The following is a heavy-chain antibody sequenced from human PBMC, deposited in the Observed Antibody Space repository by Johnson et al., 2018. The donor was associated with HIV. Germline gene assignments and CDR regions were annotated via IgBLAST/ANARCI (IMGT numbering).Heavy chain of an antibody. CDR3: ANQGEDAFDI. CDR1: GFTFSSYW. Sequence: MLLVESGGGVVQPGRSLRLSCAASGFTFSSYWMSWVRQAPGKGLEWVANIKQDGREKYYVDSVKGRFTISRDNAKNSLYLQMNSLRAEDTAVYYCANQGEDAFDIWGQGTMVTVSS. V-gene: IGHV3-7*05. D-gene: IGHD1-14*01. CDR2: IKQDGREK. J-gene: IGHJ3*02.